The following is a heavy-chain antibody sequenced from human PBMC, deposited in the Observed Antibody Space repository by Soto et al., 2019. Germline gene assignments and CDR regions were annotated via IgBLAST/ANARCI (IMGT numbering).Heavy chain of an antibody. Sequence: QVQLVESGGGVVQPGRSLRLSCAASGFTFSSYAMHWVRQAPGKGLEWVAVISYDGSNKYYADSVKGRFTISRDNSKNTLYLQMNSLRAEDTAVYYCARDDYGDYAWEYYYYGMDVWGQGTTVTVSS. J-gene: IGHJ6*02. CDR1: GFTFSSYA. D-gene: IGHD4-17*01. CDR2: ISYDGSNK. CDR3: ARDDYGDYAWEYYYYGMDV. V-gene: IGHV3-30-3*01.